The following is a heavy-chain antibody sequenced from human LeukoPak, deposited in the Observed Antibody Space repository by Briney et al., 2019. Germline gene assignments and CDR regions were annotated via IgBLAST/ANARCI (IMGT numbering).Heavy chain of an antibody. D-gene: IGHD6-19*01. Sequence: GGSLRLSCAASGFTVSSSYMSWVRQAPGKGLEWVSVIYSGGNTYYADSVKGRFTISRDNSKNMLYLQVNSLRAEDTAIYYCAREGLKQWPLWGQGTLVTVSS. CDR2: IYSGGNT. J-gene: IGHJ4*02. CDR1: GFTVSSSY. CDR3: AREGLKQWPL. V-gene: IGHV3-53*01.